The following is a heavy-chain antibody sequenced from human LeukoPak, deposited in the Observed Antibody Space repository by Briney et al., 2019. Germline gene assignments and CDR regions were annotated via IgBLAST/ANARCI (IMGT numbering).Heavy chain of an antibody. CDR2: IYPDDSYT. D-gene: IGHD3-10*01. J-gene: IGHJ4*02. Sequence: GESLKISCKGSEHIFTSYWIGWVRQMPGKGLEWMGLIYPDDSYTKYSPSFQGQVTISADKSISAAYLQLNSLQASDTAIYYCATSLRPYGSGTSYYFDYWGQGTLVTVSS. V-gene: IGHV5-51*01. CDR3: ATSLRPYGSGTSYYFDY. CDR1: EHIFTSYW.